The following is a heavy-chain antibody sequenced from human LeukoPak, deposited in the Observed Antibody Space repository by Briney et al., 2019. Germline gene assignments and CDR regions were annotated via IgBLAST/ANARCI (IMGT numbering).Heavy chain of an antibody. CDR1: GGSISSYY. CDR3: ARAEVVTDYYFDY. D-gene: IGHD3-22*01. Sequence: SETLSLTCTVSGGSISSYYWSWIRQPPGKGLEWIGYIYYSGSTNYNPSLKSRVTISVDTSKNQFSLKLSSVTAADTAVYYCARAEVVTDYYFDYWGQGTLVTVSS. J-gene: IGHJ4*02. V-gene: IGHV4-59*01. CDR2: IYYSGST.